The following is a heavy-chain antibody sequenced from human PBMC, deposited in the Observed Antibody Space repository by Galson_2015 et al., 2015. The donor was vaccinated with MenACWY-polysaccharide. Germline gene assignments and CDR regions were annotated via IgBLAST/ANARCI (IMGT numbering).Heavy chain of an antibody. CDR1: GFSFSAYG. J-gene: IGHJ4*02. D-gene: IGHD3-16*01. V-gene: IGHV3-21*01. Sequence: SLRLSCAASGFSFSAYGMSWVRQAPGRGLEWVSRISSDGSSTSYADSVKGRFTISRDNAKNSLYLQMNSLRAEDTAIYYCARDTGGSDYWGQGTLVTVSS. CDR2: ISSDGSST. CDR3: ARDTGGSDY.